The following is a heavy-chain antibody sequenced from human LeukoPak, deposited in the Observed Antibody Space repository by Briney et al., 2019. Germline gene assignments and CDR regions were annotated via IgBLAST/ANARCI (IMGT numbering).Heavy chain of an antibody. V-gene: IGHV1-69*05. J-gene: IGHJ4*02. Sequence: VASVKVSCKASGGTFSSYAISWVRQAPGQGLEWMGRIIPIFGTANYAQKFQGRVTITTDESTSTAYMELSSLRSEDTAVYYCARDLRVDAYWWLFHDYWDQGTLVTVSS. CDR1: GGTFSSYA. D-gene: IGHD3-22*01. CDR3: ARDLRVDAYWWLFHDY. CDR2: IIPIFGTA.